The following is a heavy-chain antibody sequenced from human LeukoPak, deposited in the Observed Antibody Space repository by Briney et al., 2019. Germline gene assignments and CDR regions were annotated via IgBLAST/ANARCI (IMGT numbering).Heavy chain of an antibody. CDR1: GFTFGTYA. J-gene: IGHJ5*02. CDR3: ARVPHDYDFWSGYYGTNWFDP. Sequence: GSLRLSCAASGFTFGTYAMTWVRRAPGKGLEWVSAVGTSGDATYYANSVKGRFTISRDNSKNTLYLQMNSLRAEDTAVYYCARVPHDYDFWSGYYGTNWFDPWGQGTLVTVSS. D-gene: IGHD3-3*01. V-gene: IGHV3-23*01. CDR2: VGTSGDAT.